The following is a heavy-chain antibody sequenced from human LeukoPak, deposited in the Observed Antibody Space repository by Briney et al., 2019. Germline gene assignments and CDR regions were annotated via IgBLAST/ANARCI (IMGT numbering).Heavy chain of an antibody. D-gene: IGHD2-15*01. CDR2: IIPILGIA. CDR1: GGTFSSYA. J-gene: IGHJ6*02. CDR3: ARDRYCSGGSCYPYYYYYGMDV. V-gene: IGHV1-69*04. Sequence: GASVKVSCKASGGTFSSYAISWVRQAPGQGLEWMGRIIPILGIANYAQKFQGSVTITADKSTSTAYMELSSLRSEDTAVYYCARDRYCSGGSCYPYYYYYGMDVWGQGTTVTVSS.